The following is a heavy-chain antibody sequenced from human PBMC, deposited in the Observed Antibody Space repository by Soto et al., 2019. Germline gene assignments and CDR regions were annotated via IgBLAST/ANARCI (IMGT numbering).Heavy chain of an antibody. CDR3: AKDHPSGSYPYYYYGMDV. CDR2: INHSGST. Sequence: SETLSLTCAVYGGSFSGYYWSWIRQPPGKGLEWIGEINHSGSTNYNPSLKSRVTISVDTSKNQFSLKLSSVTAEDTAVYYCAKDHPSGSYPYYYYGMDVWGQGTTVTVSS. J-gene: IGHJ6*02. D-gene: IGHD3-10*01. V-gene: IGHV4-34*01. CDR1: GGSFSGYY.